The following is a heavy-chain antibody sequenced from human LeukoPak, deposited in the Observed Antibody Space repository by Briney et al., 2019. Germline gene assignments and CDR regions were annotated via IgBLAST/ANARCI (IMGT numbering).Heavy chain of an antibody. V-gene: IGHV1-2*02. J-gene: IGHJ4*02. Sequence: ASVKVSCKASGYTFTGYYMHWVRQAPGQGLEWMGWINPNSGGTNYAKKFQGRVTMTRDTSISTAYMELSRLRSDDTAVYYCARDDSSGYFPFDYWGQGTLVTVSS. CDR1: GYTFTGYY. CDR3: ARDDSSGYFPFDY. D-gene: IGHD3-22*01. CDR2: INPNSGGT.